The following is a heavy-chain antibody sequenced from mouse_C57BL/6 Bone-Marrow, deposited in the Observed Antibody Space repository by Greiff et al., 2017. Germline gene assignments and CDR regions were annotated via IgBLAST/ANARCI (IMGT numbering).Heavy chain of an antibody. CDR2: INPNNGGT. J-gene: IGHJ2*01. V-gene: IGHV1-18*01. Sequence: EVQLQQSVPELVKPGASVKISCKASGYTFTDTNMDWVKQSHGKSLEWIGNINPNNGGTIYNQKFKGKATLTVDKSSSTAYMELRSLTSEETAIYYCARRRRKDFDYWGQGTTRTVSS. CDR1: GYTFTDTN. CDR3: ARRRRKDFDY.